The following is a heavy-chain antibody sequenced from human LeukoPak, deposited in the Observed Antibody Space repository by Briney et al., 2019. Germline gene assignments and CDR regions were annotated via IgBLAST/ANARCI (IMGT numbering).Heavy chain of an antibody. J-gene: IGHJ4*02. V-gene: IGHV1-8*02. CDR3: ARGRTTVTTLIDY. CDR1: GYTFTSYG. D-gene: IGHD4-17*01. Sequence: ASVKVSCKASGYTFTSYGISWVRQATGQGLEWMGWMNPNSGNTGYAQKFQGRVTMTRNTSISTAYMELSSLRSEDTAVYYCARGRTTVTTLIDYWGQGTLVTVSS. CDR2: MNPNSGNT.